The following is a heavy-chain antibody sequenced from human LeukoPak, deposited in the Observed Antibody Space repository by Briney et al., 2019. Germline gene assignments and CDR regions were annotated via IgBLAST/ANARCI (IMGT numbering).Heavy chain of an antibody. J-gene: IGHJ4*02. CDR1: GFTFDDYA. CDR3: AKPRRGTITTGPAYTH. D-gene: IGHD4-11*01. V-gene: IGHV3-43D*03. Sequence: GGSLRLSCAASGFTFDDYAMHWVRQAPGKCLEWVSLISWDGGLTYYADSMEGRFTISRDNSKNSLYLQMNSLRPEDTALYYCAKPRRGTITTGPAYTHWGQGTLVTVSS. CDR2: ISWDGGLT.